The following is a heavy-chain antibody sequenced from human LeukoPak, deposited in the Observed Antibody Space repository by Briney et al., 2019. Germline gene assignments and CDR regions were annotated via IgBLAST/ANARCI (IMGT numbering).Heavy chain of an antibody. CDR3: ARSGYSYGCLGY. Sequence: GASVKDSCKASGYTFTGYYMHWVRQATGQGVEWMGWINPNSGGTNYAQKFQGRVTMTRDTSISTAYMELSRLRSDDTAVYYCARSGYSYGCLGYWGQGTLVTVSS. CDR2: INPNSGGT. J-gene: IGHJ4*02. CDR1: GYTFTGYY. D-gene: IGHD5-18*01. V-gene: IGHV1-2*02.